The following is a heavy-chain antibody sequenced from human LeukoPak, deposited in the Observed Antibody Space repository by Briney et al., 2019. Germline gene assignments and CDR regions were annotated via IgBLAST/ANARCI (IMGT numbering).Heavy chain of an antibody. CDR3: ARDNSKGVVPAAIQD. D-gene: IGHD2-2*01. J-gene: IGHJ1*01. CDR2: IIPISGTA. CDR1: GGTFSSYA. Sequence: GASVTVSCKASGGTFSSYAISWVRQAPGQGLEWMGGIIPISGTANYAQKFQGRVTITADESTSTAYMELSSLRSEDTAVYYCARDNSKGVVPAAIQDWGQGTLVTVSS. V-gene: IGHV1-69*13.